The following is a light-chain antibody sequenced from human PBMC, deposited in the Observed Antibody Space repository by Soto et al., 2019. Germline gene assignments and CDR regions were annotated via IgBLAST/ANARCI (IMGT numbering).Light chain of an antibody. Sequence: DVVMTQSPLYLPVTPGQPASISCRSSQSLVYSDGNTYLNWFHQRPGQSPRRLIYKVSNRDSGVPDRFSGSESGADLTLRISREEAEDVGIYYCMQATHWPYTFGQGTKLEIK. CDR2: KVS. V-gene: IGKV2-30*01. J-gene: IGKJ2*01. CDR1: QSLVYSDGNTY. CDR3: MQATHWPYT.